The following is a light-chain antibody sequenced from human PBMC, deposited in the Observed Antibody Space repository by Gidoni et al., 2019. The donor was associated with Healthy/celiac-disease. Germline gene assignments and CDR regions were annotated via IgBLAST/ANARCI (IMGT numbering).Light chain of an antibody. CDR2: GAS. J-gene: IGKJ1*01. V-gene: IGKV3-20*01. Sequence: SQSVSSSYLAWYQQKPGQAPRLLIYGASSRATGIPDRFSGSGSGTDFTLTISRLEPEDFAVYYCQQYGSSPWTFGQGTKVEIK. CDR3: QQYGSSPWT. CDR1: QSVSSSY.